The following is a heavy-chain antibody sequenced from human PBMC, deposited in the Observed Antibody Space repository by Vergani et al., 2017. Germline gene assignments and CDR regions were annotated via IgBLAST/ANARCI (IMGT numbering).Heavy chain of an antibody. CDR1: GFTFSSYS. D-gene: IGHD2-2*01. V-gene: IGHV3-21*01. J-gene: IGHJ6*03. Sequence: EVQLVESGGGLVKPGGSLRLSCAASGFTFSSYSMNWVRQAPGKGLEWVSSISSSSSYIYYADSVKGRFTISRDNAKNSLYLQMNSQRAEDTAVYYCARVRCSSTSCPKGYYYYYYMDVWGKGTTVTVSS. CDR3: ARVRCSSTSCPKGYYYYYYMDV. CDR2: ISSSSSYI.